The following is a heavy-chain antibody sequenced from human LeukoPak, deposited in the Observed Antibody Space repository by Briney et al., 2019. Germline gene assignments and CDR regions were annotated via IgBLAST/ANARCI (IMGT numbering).Heavy chain of an antibody. V-gene: IGHV3-43*01. J-gene: IGHJ4*02. Sequence: GGSLRLSCAASGFTFDDYTMHWVRQAPGKGLEWVSLISWDGGSTYYADPVKGRFTISRDNSKNSLYLQMNSLRTEDTALYYCAKAPYSYAYYFDYWGQGTLVTVSS. CDR2: ISWDGGST. D-gene: IGHD5-18*01. CDR1: GFTFDDYT. CDR3: AKAPYSYAYYFDY.